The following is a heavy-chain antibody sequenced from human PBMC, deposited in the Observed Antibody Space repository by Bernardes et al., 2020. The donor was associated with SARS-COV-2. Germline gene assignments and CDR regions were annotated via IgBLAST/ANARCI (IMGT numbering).Heavy chain of an antibody. D-gene: IGHD3-10*01. CDR1: GYTFAGYG. CDR2: ISAYNDNT. CDR3: ARRGVSEQIYYYYGLDV. Sequence: AQLEVACGASGYTFAGYGISWVRQAPGQGLEWMGWISAYNDNTIYAQKLQGRVTLTTDTSAGTAYMELRSLRSDDTAVYYCARRGVSEQIYYYYGLDVWGQGTTVTVSS. V-gene: IGHV1-18*01. J-gene: IGHJ6*02.